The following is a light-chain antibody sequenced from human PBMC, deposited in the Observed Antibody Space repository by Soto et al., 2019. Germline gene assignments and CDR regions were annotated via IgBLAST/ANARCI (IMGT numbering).Light chain of an antibody. CDR2: AAS. CDR1: QGISSY. V-gene: IGKV1-9*01. J-gene: IGKJ1*01. CDR3: QPLNSYPAT. Sequence: DLQLTQSPSFLSASVGDRVTITCRASQGISSYLAWYQQKPGKAPKLLIYAASTLQSGVPSRFSGSGSGTEFTLTIISMPPEEFATHHCQPLNSYPATFGQGTQVDIK.